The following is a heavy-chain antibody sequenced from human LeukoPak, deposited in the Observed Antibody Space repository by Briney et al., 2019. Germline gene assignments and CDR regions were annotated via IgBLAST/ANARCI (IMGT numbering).Heavy chain of an antibody. CDR2: IYYSGST. Sequence: SETLSLACTVSGGSISSSSHYWGWFRQTPGKGPEWIGSIYYSGSTYYNPSLRSRVTISVDTSKNQFSLKLSSVTAADTAVYYCARVEKYTTSGPTDPWGQGTLVTVSS. CDR1: GGSISSSSHY. D-gene: IGHD6-13*01. J-gene: IGHJ5*02. V-gene: IGHV4-39*07. CDR3: ARVEKYTTSGPTDP.